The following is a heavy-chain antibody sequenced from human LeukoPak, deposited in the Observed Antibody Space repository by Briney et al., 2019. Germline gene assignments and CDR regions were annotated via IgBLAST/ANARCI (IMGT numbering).Heavy chain of an antibody. Sequence: PSENLSLTCTVSGGSISSHYWSWIRQPPGKGLEWIGYIYYSGSTDYNPSLKSRVTISVDTSKNQFSLKLSSVTAADTAVYYCAADDFWSGFLGYWGQGTLVTVSS. CDR1: GGSISSHY. D-gene: IGHD3-3*01. CDR3: AADDFWSGFLGY. J-gene: IGHJ4*02. CDR2: IYYSGST. V-gene: IGHV4-59*11.